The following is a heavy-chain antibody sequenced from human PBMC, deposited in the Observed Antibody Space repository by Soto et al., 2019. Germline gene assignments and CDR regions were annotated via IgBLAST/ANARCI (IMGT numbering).Heavy chain of an antibody. CDR2: IMPIFRAP. Sequence: QVQLVQSGAEVKKPGSSVKVSCKASGGAFSDYAFSWVRQAPGQGLEGLGGIMPIFRAPDYAQKFKGRVTITADEFTRTAYMGMNSLRSEDTAVYYCASWLKGPDIGYYYYGMDVCGQGTTVTGS. CDR3: ASWLKGPDIGYYYYGMDV. J-gene: IGHJ6*02. V-gene: IGHV1-69*12. CDR1: GGAFSDYA. D-gene: IGHD2-15*01.